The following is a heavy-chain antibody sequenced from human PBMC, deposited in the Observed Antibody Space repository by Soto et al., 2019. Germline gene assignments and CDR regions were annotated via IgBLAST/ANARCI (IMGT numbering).Heavy chain of an antibody. D-gene: IGHD3-22*01. V-gene: IGHV4-39*01. CDR1: GGSISSSSYY. CDR2: IYYSGST. CDR3: ARGTMIVVVIRPFDY. Sequence: PSETLSLTCTVSGGSISSSSYYWGWIRQPPGKGLEWIGSIYYSGSTYYNPSLKSRVTISVDTSKNQFSLKLSSVTAADTAVYYCARGTMIVVVIRPFDYWGQGTLVTVS. J-gene: IGHJ4*02.